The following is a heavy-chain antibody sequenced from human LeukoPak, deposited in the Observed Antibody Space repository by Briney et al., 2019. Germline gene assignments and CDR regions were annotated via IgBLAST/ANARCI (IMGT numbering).Heavy chain of an antibody. J-gene: IGHJ4*02. Sequence: ASVKVSCKASGYTFTGYYMHWVRQAPGQGLEWMGRINPNSGGTNYAQKFQGRVTMTEDTSTDTAYMELSSLRSEDTAVYYCATEPPVAVAGKRSFDYWGQGTLVTVSS. V-gene: IGHV1-2*06. CDR1: GYTFTGYY. D-gene: IGHD6-19*01. CDR3: ATEPPVAVAGKRSFDY. CDR2: INPNSGGT.